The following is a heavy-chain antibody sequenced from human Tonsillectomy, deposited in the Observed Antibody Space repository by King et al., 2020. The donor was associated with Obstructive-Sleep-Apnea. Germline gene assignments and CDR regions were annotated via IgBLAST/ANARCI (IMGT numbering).Heavy chain of an antibody. Sequence: QLQESGPGLVKPSETLSLTCTVSGYSISSGYYWGWIRQPPGKGLEWIGSIYHSGSTYYNPSLKSRVTISVDTSKNQFSLKLSSLTAADTAVYYCARAEGYYDSSGYYLDAFDIWGQGTMVTVSS. V-gene: IGHV4-38-2*02. CDR1: GYSISSGYY. J-gene: IGHJ3*02. D-gene: IGHD3-22*01. CDR3: ARAEGYYDSSGYYLDAFDI. CDR2: IYHSGST.